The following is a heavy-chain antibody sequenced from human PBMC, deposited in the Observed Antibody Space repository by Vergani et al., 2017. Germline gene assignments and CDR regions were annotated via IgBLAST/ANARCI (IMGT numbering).Heavy chain of an antibody. CDR2: INWNGGTT. CDR1: GSTVSGNY. CDR3: VRREGHNQAPFDN. J-gene: IGHJ4*02. D-gene: IGHD5-24*01. V-gene: IGHV3-20*04. Sequence: ELQLVESGGGLVQPGGSLRLSCAASGSTVSGNYMTWVRQAPGKGLEWVAGINWNGGTTIYGDPVTGRFTISRDNAKNSLYLQMNSLRDGDTALYYCVRREGHNQAPFDNWGQGTLVIVSS.